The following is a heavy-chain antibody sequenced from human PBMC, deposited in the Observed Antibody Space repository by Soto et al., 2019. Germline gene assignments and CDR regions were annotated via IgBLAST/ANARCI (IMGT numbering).Heavy chain of an antibody. J-gene: IGHJ5*02. CDR3: VRDGTKTLRDWFDP. CDR2: IYATGTT. D-gene: IGHD1-1*01. CDR1: GASISGFY. Sequence: LSLTFTVSGASISGFYWSWIRKSAGKGLEWIGLIYATGTTDYNPSLKSRVMMSVDTSKKQFSLKLRSVTAADTAVYYCVRDGTKTLRDWFDPWGQG. V-gene: IGHV4-4*07.